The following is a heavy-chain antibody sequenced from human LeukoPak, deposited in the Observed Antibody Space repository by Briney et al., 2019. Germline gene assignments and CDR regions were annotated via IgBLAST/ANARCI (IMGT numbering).Heavy chain of an antibody. CDR1: GFTVSTNY. D-gene: IGHD3-10*01. J-gene: IGHJ4*02. Sequence: GGSLRLSCAASGFTVSTNYISWVRQAPGKGLEWVSVIYSAGSTYYADSVKGRFTISRDNSKNTVHLQMNSLRPDDTAVYYCAREGGSGSYGYDYWGQGTLVTVSS. CDR3: AREGGSGSYGYDY. V-gene: IGHV3-66*02. CDR2: IYSAGST.